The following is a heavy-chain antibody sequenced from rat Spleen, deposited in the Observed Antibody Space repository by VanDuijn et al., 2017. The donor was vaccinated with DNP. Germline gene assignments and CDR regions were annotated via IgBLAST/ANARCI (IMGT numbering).Heavy chain of an antibody. CDR2: IGSPAYAP. J-gene: IGHJ2*01. D-gene: IGHD5-1*01. Sequence: EVQLVESGGGLVQPGRSLKLSCAASGFTFSAYYMAWVRQAPAKGLEWVAYIGSPAYAPYYTDSVKGRFAISRDNAKSTLYLQMNSLRSDDMATYYCATSLTGRAWGQGVMVTVSS. CDR3: ATSLTGRA. CDR1: GFTFSAYY. V-gene: IGHV5-27*01.